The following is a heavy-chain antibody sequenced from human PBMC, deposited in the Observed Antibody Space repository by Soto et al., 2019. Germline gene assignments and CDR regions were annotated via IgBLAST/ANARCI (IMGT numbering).Heavy chain of an antibody. D-gene: IGHD3-10*01. CDR1: GGSISSYY. J-gene: IGHJ4*02. V-gene: IGHV4-34*01. Sequence: SETLSLTCTVSGGSISSYYWSWIRQPPGKGLEWIGEINHSGSTNYNPSLKSRVTISVDTSKNQFSLKLSSVTAADTAVYYCASFSSSGSADWGQGTLVTVSS. CDR3: ASFSSSGSAD. CDR2: INHSGST.